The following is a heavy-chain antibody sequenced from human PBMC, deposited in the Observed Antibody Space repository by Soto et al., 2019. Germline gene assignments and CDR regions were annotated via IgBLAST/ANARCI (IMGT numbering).Heavy chain of an antibody. Sequence: PGGSLRLSCAASGFTFSSYGMHWVRQAPGKGLEWVAVIWYDGSNKYYADSVKGRFTISRDNSKNTLYLQMNSLRAEDTAVYYCARDEYYYDSSGYLPTIDYWGQGTLVTVS. CDR2: IWYDGSNK. CDR3: ARDEYYYDSSGYLPTIDY. D-gene: IGHD3-22*01. J-gene: IGHJ4*02. V-gene: IGHV3-33*01. CDR1: GFTFSSYG.